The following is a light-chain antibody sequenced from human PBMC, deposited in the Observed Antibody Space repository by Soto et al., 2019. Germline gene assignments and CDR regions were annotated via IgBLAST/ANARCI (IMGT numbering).Light chain of an antibody. CDR2: DAS. J-gene: IGKJ5*01. CDR1: QSISYY. Sequence: DIQMTQSPSSLSASLGDRITITCRASQSISYYLNWYQQKPGKAPKLLIYDASILQSGVPSRFSGSGSGIHFTLTISSLQPEDFATYYCQQSYSSPPITFGQGTRLDIK. V-gene: IGKV1-39*01. CDR3: QQSYSSPPIT.